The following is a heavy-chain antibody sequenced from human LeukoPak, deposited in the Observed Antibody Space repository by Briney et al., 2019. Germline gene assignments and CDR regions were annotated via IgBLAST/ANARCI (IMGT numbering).Heavy chain of an antibody. V-gene: IGHV3-21*01. CDR1: GFTFSSYS. D-gene: IGHD4-11*01. CDR2: ISNSSSYI. Sequence: GGSLRPSCAASGFTFSSYSMNWVRQAPGKGLEWVSSISNSSSYIYYADSVKGRFTISRDNAKNSLYLQMNSLRAEDTAVYYCARARGYSNYFSFDYWGQGTLVTVSS. CDR3: ARARGYSNYFSFDY. J-gene: IGHJ4*02.